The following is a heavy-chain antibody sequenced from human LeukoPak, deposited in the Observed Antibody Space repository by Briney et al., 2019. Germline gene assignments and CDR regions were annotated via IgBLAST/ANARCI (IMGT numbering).Heavy chain of an antibody. CDR2: IFYSGST. Sequence: SETLSLTCTVSGGSPSSGGYYWSWIRQHPGKGLEWIGYIFYSGSTYYNPSLKSRVTISVGTSKNQFSLKLSSVTAADRAVYYCASVYGGIPDAFDIWGQGTMVTVSS. J-gene: IGHJ3*02. D-gene: IGHD4-23*01. CDR1: GGSPSSGGYY. V-gene: IGHV4-31*03. CDR3: ASVYGGIPDAFDI.